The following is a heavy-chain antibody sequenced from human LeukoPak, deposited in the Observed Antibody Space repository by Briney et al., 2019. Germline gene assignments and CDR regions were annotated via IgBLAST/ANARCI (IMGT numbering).Heavy chain of an antibody. D-gene: IGHD3-9*01. CDR1: GFTFSSYW. Sequence: PGGSLRLSCAASGFTFSSYWMSWVRQAPGKGLEWVANIKQDGSEKYYVDSVKGRFTISRDNAKNSLYLQMNSLRAEDTAVYYYARPLYILTGYNPPYELGYWGQGTLVTVSS. V-gene: IGHV3-7*01. CDR3: ARPLYILTGYNPPYELGY. CDR2: IKQDGSEK. J-gene: IGHJ4*02.